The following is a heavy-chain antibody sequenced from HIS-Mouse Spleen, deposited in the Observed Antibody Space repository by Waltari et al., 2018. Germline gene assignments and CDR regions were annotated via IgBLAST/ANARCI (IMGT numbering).Heavy chain of an antibody. D-gene: IGHD3-3*01. J-gene: IGHJ2*01. CDR3: AREITIFGVVKSGNWYFDL. CDR1: GYTFTSYG. CDR2: ISAYNGNT. Sequence: QVQLVQSGAEVKKPGASVKVSCKASGYTFTSYGISWVRQAPGQGLEWMGWISAYNGNTKYAQKLQGRVTMTTDTSKSTAYMELRSLRSDDTAVYYCAREITIFGVVKSGNWYFDLWGRGTLVTVSS. V-gene: IGHV1-18*01.